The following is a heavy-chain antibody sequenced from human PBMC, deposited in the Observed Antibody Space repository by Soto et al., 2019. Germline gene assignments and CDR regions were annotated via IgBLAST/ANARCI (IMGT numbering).Heavy chain of an antibody. Sequence: QAQLEQSGGEVKKPGSSVKVSCKASRVAFSKFIVTWVRQAPGVGLEWVGGIIPVFGTANYAQKSQGRVTITADESTSTSYMEVNNLRSEDTTVYYCAKVRYSSPMGYYYGMDVWGQGTTVTVSS. V-gene: IGHV1-69*01. J-gene: IGHJ6*02. CDR3: AKVRYSSPMGYYYGMDV. D-gene: IGHD2-2*01. CDR2: IIPVFGTA. CDR1: RVAFSKFI.